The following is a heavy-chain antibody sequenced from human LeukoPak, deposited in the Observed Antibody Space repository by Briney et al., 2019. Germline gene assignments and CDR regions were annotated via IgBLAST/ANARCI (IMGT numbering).Heavy chain of an antibody. J-gene: IGHJ4*02. CDR2: IYYSGST. Sequence: KPSETLSLTCTVSGGSISSYYWSWIRQPPGKGLEWIGYIYYSGSTNYNPSLKSRVTISADTSKNQFSLKLSSVTAADTAVYYCARSKDILTGYCFDYWGQGTLVTVSS. CDR3: ARSKDILTGYCFDY. D-gene: IGHD3-9*01. CDR1: GGSISSYY. V-gene: IGHV4-59*01.